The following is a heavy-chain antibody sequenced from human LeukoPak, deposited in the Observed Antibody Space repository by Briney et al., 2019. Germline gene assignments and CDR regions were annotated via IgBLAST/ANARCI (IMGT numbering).Heavy chain of an antibody. CDR2: IYYSGST. V-gene: IGHV4-59*12. J-gene: IGHJ4*02. Sequence: SETLSLTCTVSGGSISSYYWSWIRQPPGKGLEWIGYIYYSGSTNYNPSLKSRVTMSVDTSKNQFSLKLSSVTAADTAVYYCAKEYYDILTGYSYYFDYWGQGTLVTVSS. CDR3: AKEYYDILTGYSYYFDY. D-gene: IGHD3-9*01. CDR1: GGSISSYY.